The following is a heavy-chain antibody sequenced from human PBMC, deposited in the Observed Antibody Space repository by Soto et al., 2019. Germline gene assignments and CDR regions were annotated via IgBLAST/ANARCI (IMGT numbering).Heavy chain of an antibody. CDR1: GFSFNTYN. V-gene: IGHV3-21*06. D-gene: IGHD1-26*01. CDR2: INGRGNYI. CDR3: VRAGGIGGATSALAY. J-gene: IGHJ4*02. Sequence: EVQLVESGGGLVKPGGSLRVSCEASGFSFNTYNMNWVRQAPEKGLEWVSSINGRGNYIYYADSVKGRFTISRDNAKNSLYLQMNSLRVEDAAVYYCVRAGGIGGATSALAYWGQGTPVTVSS.